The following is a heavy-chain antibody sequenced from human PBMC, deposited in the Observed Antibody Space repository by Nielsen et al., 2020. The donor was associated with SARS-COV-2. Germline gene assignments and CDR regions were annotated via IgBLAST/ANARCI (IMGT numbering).Heavy chain of an antibody. V-gene: IGHV4-39*07. D-gene: IGHD6-19*01. CDR1: GGSVSSGSYY. J-gene: IGHJ4*02. Sequence: SETLSLTCTVSGGSVSSGSYYWSWIRQPPGKGLEWIGEINHSGSTNYNPSLKSRVTISVDTSKNQFSLKLSSVTAADTAVYYCARVGGIAVAGTGGWGQGTLVTVSS. CDR3: ARVGGIAVAGTGG. CDR2: INHSGST.